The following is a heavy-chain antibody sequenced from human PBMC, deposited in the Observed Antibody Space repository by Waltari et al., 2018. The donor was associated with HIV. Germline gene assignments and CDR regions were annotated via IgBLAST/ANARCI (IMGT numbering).Heavy chain of an antibody. CDR3: ARARTYYDFWSGNYSPDYFDY. V-gene: IGHV3-53*01. D-gene: IGHD3-3*01. J-gene: IGHJ4*02. CDR2: IYSGVST. Sequence: MTWVRHAPGKGLEWVAVIYSGVSTYYADSVKGRFTISRDNSKNTLYLQMNSLRAEDTAVYYCARARTYYDFWSGNYSPDYFDYWGQGTLITVSS.